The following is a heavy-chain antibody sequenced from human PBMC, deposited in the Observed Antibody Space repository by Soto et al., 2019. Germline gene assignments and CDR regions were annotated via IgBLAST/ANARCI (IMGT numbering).Heavy chain of an antibody. CDR3: ARQHCSTTSCYVGFFYMDV. CDR1: GDSISSYY. CDR2: IYYSGST. V-gene: IGHV4-59*01. J-gene: IGHJ6*03. Sequence: QVQLQESGPGLVKPSETLSLTCTVSGDSISSYYWSWIRQPPGKGLEWIGYIYYSGSTMYNPSLKSRVTISVDTSKNQFSLKLSSVAAADTAVYYCARQHCSTTSCYVGFFYMDVWGKGTTVTVSS. D-gene: IGHD2-2*01.